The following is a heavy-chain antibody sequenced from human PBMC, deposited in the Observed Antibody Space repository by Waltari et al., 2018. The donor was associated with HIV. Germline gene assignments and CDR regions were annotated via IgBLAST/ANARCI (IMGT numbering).Heavy chain of an antibody. J-gene: IGHJ4*02. D-gene: IGHD3-10*01. V-gene: IGHV3-23*01. CDR2: IRGSGGST. CDR3: TRGSGGGDY. CDR1: GFTFSSYA. Sequence: EVQLLESGGGLVQPGGSLRLSCAASGFTFSSYAMSWVRQAPGKGLGWVSAIRGSGGSTYYADSVKGRFTISRDNSNNTLYLQMNSLRAEDTAVYYSTRGSGGGDYWGQGTLVTVSS.